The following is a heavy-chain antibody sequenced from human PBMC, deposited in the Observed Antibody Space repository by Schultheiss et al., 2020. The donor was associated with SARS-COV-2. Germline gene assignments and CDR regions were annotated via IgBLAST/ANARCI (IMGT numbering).Heavy chain of an antibody. CDR1: GGSISSGGYY. D-gene: IGHD2-15*01. CDR2: INNSWST. CDR3: ARGNVDIVVVVAATHFDY. Sequence: LRLSCTVSGGSISSGGYYWSWIRQHPGKGLEWIGHINNSWSTYYNPSLESRVTISVDTSKNQFSLKLSSVTAAETAVYYWARGNVDIVVVVAATHFDYWGQGTLVTVSS. J-gene: IGHJ4*02. V-gene: IGHV4-31*03.